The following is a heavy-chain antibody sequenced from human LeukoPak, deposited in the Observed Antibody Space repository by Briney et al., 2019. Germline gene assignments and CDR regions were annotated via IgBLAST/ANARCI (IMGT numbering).Heavy chain of an antibody. V-gene: IGHV3-30-3*01. J-gene: IGHJ4*02. CDR2: ISYDGSNK. Sequence: PGGSLRLSCAASGFTFSSYAMHWVRQAQGKGLEWVAVISYDGSNKYYADSVKGRFTISRDNSKNTLYLQMNSLRAEDTAVYYCAREGWFGEFPLDYWGQGTLVTVSS. D-gene: IGHD3-10*01. CDR3: AREGWFGEFPLDY. CDR1: GFTFSSYA.